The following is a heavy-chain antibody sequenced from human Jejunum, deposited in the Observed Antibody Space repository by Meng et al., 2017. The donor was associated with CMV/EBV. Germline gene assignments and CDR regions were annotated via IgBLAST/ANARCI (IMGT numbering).Heavy chain of an antibody. CDR1: FIFSTYA. J-gene: IGHJ4*02. CDR3: ATGGFWSGYYRSFAS. V-gene: IGHV3-23*03. D-gene: IGHD3-3*01. Sequence: FIFSTYAIGWVRQAPGKGLEFVSVIFGGDSSTHYADSVKGRFTISRDNSKNTLYLQMNSLRAEDTAVYFCATGGFWSGYYRSFASWGQGTLVTVSS. CDR2: IFGGDSST.